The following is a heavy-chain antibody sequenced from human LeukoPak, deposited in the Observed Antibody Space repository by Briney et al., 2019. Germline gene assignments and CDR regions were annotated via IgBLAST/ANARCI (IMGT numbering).Heavy chain of an antibody. J-gene: IGHJ5*02. V-gene: IGHV4-4*09. Sequence: SETLSLTCTVPGGSISSYYWSWIRQPPGKGLEWIGYIYTSGSTNYNPSLKSRVTISVDTSKNQFSLKLSSVTAADTAVYYCARHESIAAALFDPWGQGTLVTVSS. CDR2: IYTSGST. CDR1: GGSISSYY. CDR3: ARHESIAAALFDP. D-gene: IGHD6-13*01.